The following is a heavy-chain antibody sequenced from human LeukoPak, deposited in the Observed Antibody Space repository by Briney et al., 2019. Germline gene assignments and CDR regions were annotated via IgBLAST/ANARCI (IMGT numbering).Heavy chain of an antibody. CDR3: AKQGCSGGSCYFDY. CDR1: GFTFSSYW. Sequence: GGSLRLSCAASGFTFSSYWMHWVRQAPGKGLVWVSRINSDGNSTSYADSVKGRFTISRDNAKNTLYLQMNSLRAEDTAVYNCAKQGCSGGSCYFDYWGQGTLVTVSS. J-gene: IGHJ4*02. CDR2: INSDGNST. V-gene: IGHV3-74*01. D-gene: IGHD2-15*01.